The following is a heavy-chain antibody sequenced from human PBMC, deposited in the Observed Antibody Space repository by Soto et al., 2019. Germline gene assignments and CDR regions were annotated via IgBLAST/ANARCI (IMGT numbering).Heavy chain of an antibody. CDR2: ISYDGSNK. V-gene: IGHV3-30*18. D-gene: IGHD3-22*01. J-gene: IGHJ4*02. CDR1: GFTFSSYG. Sequence: QVQLVESGGGVVQPGRSLRLSCAASGFTFSSYGMHWVRQAPGKGLEWVAVISYDGSNKNYADSVKGRFTISRDNSKNTLYLQMNSLRAEDTAVYYCAKDYHPYDDKAPNFDYWGQGTLVTVSS. CDR3: AKDYHPYDDKAPNFDY.